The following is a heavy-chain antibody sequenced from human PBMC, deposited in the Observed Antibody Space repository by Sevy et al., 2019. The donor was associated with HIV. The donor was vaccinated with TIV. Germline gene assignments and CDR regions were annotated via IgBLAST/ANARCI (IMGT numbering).Heavy chain of an antibody. Sequence: GGSLRLSCVVSGLTFSSDSMNWVRQAPGKGLEWLAYISSSSRTIYYADSVEGRFTISRKNDKKSVFLQINNLRDEDSATYYCGGGVDTPFVRSFDSWGQGTMVTVSS. V-gene: IGHV3-48*02. CDR3: GGGVDTPFVRSFDS. J-gene: IGHJ4*01. D-gene: IGHD5-18*01. CDR2: ISSSSRTI. CDR1: GLTFSSDS.